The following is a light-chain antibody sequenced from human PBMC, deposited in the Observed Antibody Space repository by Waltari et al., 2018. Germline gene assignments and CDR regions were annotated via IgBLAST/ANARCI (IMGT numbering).Light chain of an antibody. CDR2: EAS. CDR3: QQCNSYLLT. CDR1: QSIGSW. V-gene: IGKV1-5*03. J-gene: IGKJ4*01. Sequence: DIQMTQSPSPLSASVGARVTITCRASQSIGSWLAWYQQKPGKAPKVVIYEASSLESGVPSRFSGSGSGTEFTLTISSLQPDDFATYYCQQCNSYLLTFGGGTKVEIK.